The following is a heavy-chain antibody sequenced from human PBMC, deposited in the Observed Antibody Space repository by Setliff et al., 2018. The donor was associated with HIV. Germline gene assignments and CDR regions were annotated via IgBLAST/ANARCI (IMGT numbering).Heavy chain of an antibody. V-gene: IGHV1-18*04. Sequence: ASVKVSCKASGYTFNTHGINWVRQATGQGLERMGWVSTYNGHTNYPQHLQGRVTMTTNTSTGTAYLELRSLRSDDTAMYYCARPLDSGSYPYDAFAFWGLGTMVTVSS. CDR1: GYTFNTHG. CDR2: VSTYNGHT. D-gene: IGHD1-26*01. CDR3: ARPLDSGSYPYDAFAF. J-gene: IGHJ3*01.